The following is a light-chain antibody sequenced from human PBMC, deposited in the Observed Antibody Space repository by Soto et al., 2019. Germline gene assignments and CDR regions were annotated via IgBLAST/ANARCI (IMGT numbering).Light chain of an antibody. Sequence: QSVLTQPASVSGSPGQSITISCTGTSSDVGGYNYVSWYQQHPGKAPKLMIYDVSNRPSGVSNRFSGSKSGNTASLTISGLQAEDEADYYCSSYTSSSTLEGFGTGTKVTVL. CDR1: SSDVGGYNY. J-gene: IGLJ1*01. V-gene: IGLV2-14*01. CDR2: DVS. CDR3: SSYTSSSTLEG.